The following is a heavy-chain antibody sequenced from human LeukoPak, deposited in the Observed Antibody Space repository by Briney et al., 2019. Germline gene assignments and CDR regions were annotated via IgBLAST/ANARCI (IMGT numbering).Heavy chain of an antibody. CDR2: ICYSGIT. Sequence: SETLSLTCTVSGGSISSYYWSWIRQPPGKGLEWIGDICYSGITNYNPSLKSRVTISVDTSKNQFSLKLSSVHAGLTAVYYRAIQTGYYNNYFDYWGQGTLVSVFS. V-gene: IGHV4-59*01. CDR3: AIQTGYYNNYFDY. D-gene: IGHD3-9*01. CDR1: GGSISSYY. J-gene: IGHJ4*02.